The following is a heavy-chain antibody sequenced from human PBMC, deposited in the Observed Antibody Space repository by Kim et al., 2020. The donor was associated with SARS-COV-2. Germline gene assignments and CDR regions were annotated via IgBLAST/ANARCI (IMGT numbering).Heavy chain of an antibody. D-gene: IGHD1-26*01. J-gene: IGHJ3*02. V-gene: IGHV4-39*01. Sequence: SETLSLTCTVSGGSISSSSYYWGWIRQPPGKGLEWIGSIYYSGSTYYNPSLKSRVTISVDTSKNQFSLKLSSVTAADTAVYYCARRYSGSYARSGAFDIWGQGTMVTVSS. CDR3: ARRYSGSYARSGAFDI. CDR2: IYYSGST. CDR1: GGSISSSSYY.